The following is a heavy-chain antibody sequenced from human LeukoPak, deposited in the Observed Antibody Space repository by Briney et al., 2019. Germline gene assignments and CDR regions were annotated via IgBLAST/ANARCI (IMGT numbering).Heavy chain of an antibody. D-gene: IGHD3-22*01. Sequence: SETLSLTCTVSGGSISSSSYYWGWIRQPPGKGLEWIGSIYYSGSTYYNPSLKSRVTISVDTSKNQFSLKLSSVTAADTAVYYCARGDPYYHDSSGFIDYWGQGTLVTVSS. CDR1: GGSISSSSYY. J-gene: IGHJ4*02. CDR2: IYYSGST. V-gene: IGHV4-39*07. CDR3: ARGDPYYHDSSGFIDY.